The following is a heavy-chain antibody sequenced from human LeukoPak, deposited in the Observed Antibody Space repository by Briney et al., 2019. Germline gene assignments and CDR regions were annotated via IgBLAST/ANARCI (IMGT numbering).Heavy chain of an antibody. V-gene: IGHV1-69*13. D-gene: IGHD6-19*01. Sequence: SVKVSCKASGGTFSSYAISWVRQAPGQGLEWMGGIIPIFGTANYAQKFQGRVTITADESTSTAYMELSSLRSEDTAVYYCAREAGITVAVTGVFDYWGQGTLVTVSS. CDR2: IIPIFGTA. J-gene: IGHJ4*02. CDR1: GGTFSSYA. CDR3: AREAGITVAVTGVFDY.